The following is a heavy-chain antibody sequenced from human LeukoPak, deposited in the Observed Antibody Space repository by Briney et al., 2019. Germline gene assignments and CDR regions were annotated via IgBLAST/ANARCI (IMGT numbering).Heavy chain of an antibody. CDR2: INHSGST. CDR3: ARAGGSSWFDP. D-gene: IGHD1-26*01. Sequence: SETLSLTCAVYGGSFSGYYWSWIRQPPGKGLEWIGEINHSGSTNYNPSLKSRVTISVDTSKNQFSLKLSSVTAADTAVYYRARAGGSSWFDPWGQGTLVTVSS. J-gene: IGHJ5*02. CDR1: GGSFSGYY. V-gene: IGHV4-34*01.